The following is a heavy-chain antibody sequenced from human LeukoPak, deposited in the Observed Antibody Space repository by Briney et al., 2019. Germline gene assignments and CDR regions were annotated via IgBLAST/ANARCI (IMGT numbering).Heavy chain of an antibody. CDR3: ASQYSGYTYYYGMDV. CDR1: GFTFSSYS. V-gene: IGHV3-30*03. J-gene: IGHJ6*02. D-gene: IGHD5-12*01. Sequence: GGSLRLSCAASGFTFSSYSMNWVRQAPGKGLEWVAVISYDGSNKYYADSVKGRFTISRDNSKNTLYLQMNSLRAEDTAVYYCASQYSGYTYYYGMDVWGQGTTVTVSS. CDR2: ISYDGSNK.